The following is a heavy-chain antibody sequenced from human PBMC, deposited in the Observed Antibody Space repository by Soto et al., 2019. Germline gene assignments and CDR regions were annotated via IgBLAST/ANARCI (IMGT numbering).Heavy chain of an antibody. J-gene: IGHJ4*02. CDR3: ARNASGRYFDS. D-gene: IGHD6-19*01. Sequence: SETLSLTCSVSSFSINSRHYWGWIRQPPGKGLEWIASIYNTVSTHYNPSLKSRATISLDTSQNKFSLRLNSVTAADTAIYYGARNASGRYFDSWGPGRLVTVSS. CDR2: IYNTVST. V-gene: IGHV4-38-2*02. CDR1: SFSINSRHY.